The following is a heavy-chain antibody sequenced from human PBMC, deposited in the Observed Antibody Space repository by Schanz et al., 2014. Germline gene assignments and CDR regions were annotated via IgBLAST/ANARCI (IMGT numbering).Heavy chain of an antibody. Sequence: QVQLVQSGAEVKKPGASVKVSCKASGYTFAVYYIHWVRQAPGQGLEFMGWINPNSGGTNYAQKFQGRVTMTRDTSISTAYMELSRLKSDDTAVYYCARALFGSGHGDVWGQGTTVIVSS. D-gene: IGHD3-10*01. V-gene: IGHV1-2*02. J-gene: IGHJ6*02. CDR1: GYTFAVYY. CDR2: INPNSGGT. CDR3: ARALFGSGHGDV.